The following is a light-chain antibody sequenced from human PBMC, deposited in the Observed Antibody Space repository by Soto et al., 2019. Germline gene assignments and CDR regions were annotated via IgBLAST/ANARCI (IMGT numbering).Light chain of an antibody. CDR3: AAWEDSLNGFVV. J-gene: IGLJ2*01. Sequence: QSVLTQPPSASGTPGQRVTISCSGSSSNIGSTTVNWYQQLPGTAPKLLIYSNNQRPSGVPDRFSGSKSGTSASLAISGLQYEDEADYYCAAWEDSLNGFVVFGGGTKLTVL. V-gene: IGLV1-44*01. CDR2: SNN. CDR1: SSNIGSTT.